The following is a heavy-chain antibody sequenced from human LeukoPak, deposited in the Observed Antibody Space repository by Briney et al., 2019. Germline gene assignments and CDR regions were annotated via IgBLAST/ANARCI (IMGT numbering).Heavy chain of an antibody. CDR2: ISWSSGSI. D-gene: IGHD5-18*01. J-gene: IGHJ3*02. Sequence: GGSLRLSCAASGFTLDDYAMHWVRQAPGKGLEWVSGISWSSGSIDYADSVKGRFTISRDNAKNSLYLQMNSLRAEDMALYYVAKDLRAYRYEKTPAFDIRGQREMVTVSS. CDR3: AKDLRAYRYEKTPAFDI. CDR1: GFTLDDYA. V-gene: IGHV3-9*03.